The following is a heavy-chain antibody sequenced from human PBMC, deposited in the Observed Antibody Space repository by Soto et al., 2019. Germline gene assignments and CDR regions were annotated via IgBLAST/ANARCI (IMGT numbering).Heavy chain of an antibody. CDR2: ISAYNGNT. Sequence: QVHLVQSGAEVKMPGASVKVSCKASGFTFTSYAFTWVRQAPGQGLEWMGWISAYNGNTNYARNFRGRVTMTTDSATSTVYMELGSLTSDDTAVYCCARDFTGWPPDGVDSWGQGTLLSVSA. J-gene: IGHJ4*02. CDR1: GFTFTSYA. V-gene: IGHV1-18*01. CDR3: ARDFTGWPPDGVDS. D-gene: IGHD3-16*01.